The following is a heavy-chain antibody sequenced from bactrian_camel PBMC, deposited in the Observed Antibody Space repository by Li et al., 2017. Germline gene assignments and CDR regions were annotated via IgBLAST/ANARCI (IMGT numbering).Heavy chain of an antibody. V-gene: IGHV3S1*01. J-gene: IGHJ4*01. CDR1: ESTSSGNC. CDR3: ATDTNKPNYGWLLGSLGSEYNY. Sequence: VQLVESGGGSVQAGGSLTLSCSASESTSSGNCMAWFRQGPRKDREEVASIYTGSGLTHSADSVKGRFTISRDNAKNTLYLQMNSLKTEDTAVYYCATDTNKPNYGWLLGSLGSEYNYWGQGTQVTVS. CDR2: IYTGSGLT. D-gene: IGHD5*01.